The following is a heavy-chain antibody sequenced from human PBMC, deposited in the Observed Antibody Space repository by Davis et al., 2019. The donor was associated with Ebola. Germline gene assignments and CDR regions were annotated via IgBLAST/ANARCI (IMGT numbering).Heavy chain of an antibody. Sequence: SDTLSLTCAVYAGTFRGYYWRWIRQPPGQGLAWIGETSYSESTSYNPSLKSRVTISVDTSRNQFSLKLTSVTAADTAVYYCARSAHDITIFGVVILWFDPWGQGTLVTVSS. CDR3: ARSAHDITIFGVVILWFDP. V-gene: IGHV4-34*01. D-gene: IGHD3-3*01. J-gene: IGHJ5*02. CDR2: TSYSEST. CDR1: AGTFRGYY.